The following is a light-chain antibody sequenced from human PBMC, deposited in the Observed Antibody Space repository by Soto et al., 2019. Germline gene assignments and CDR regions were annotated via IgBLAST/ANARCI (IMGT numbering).Light chain of an antibody. J-gene: IGKJ3*01. V-gene: IGKV2-28*01. CDR3: MQALQTLT. Sequence: DIVMTQSPLSLPVTPGEPASISCRSSQSLLHSNGYNYLDLYLQKPGQSPQLLIYLGSNRSSGVPDMFRGSVSGTDFTLKISRVEAEEVGVYYCMQALQTLTFGPGNNGDIK. CDR1: QSLLHSNGYNY. CDR2: LGS.